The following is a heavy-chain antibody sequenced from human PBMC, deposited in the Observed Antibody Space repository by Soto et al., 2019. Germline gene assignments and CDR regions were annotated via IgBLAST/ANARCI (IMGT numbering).Heavy chain of an antibody. V-gene: IGHV1-69*13. D-gene: IGHD3-10*01. CDR2: IIPIFGTA. Sequence: ASVKVSCKASAGTFSSYAISWVRQAPGQGLEWMGGIIPIFGTANYAQKFQGRVTITADESTSTAYMELSSLRSEDTAVYYCARSFLNYGSGSYNWFDPWGQGTLVTV. CDR1: AGTFSSYA. CDR3: ARSFLNYGSGSYNWFDP. J-gene: IGHJ5*02.